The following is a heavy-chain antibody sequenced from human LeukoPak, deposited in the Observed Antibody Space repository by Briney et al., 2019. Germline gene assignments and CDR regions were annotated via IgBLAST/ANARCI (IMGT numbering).Heavy chain of an antibody. Sequence: GGSLRLSCAASGFTFTSYSMNWVCQALGKGLEWVSCISSSSTYIYYADSVKGRFTISRDNAKNSLYLQMNSLTAEDTAVYYCARSWGELSFFDSWGQGTLVTVSS. D-gene: IGHD3-16*02. CDR3: ARSWGELSFFDS. V-gene: IGHV3-21*01. J-gene: IGHJ4*02. CDR1: GFTFTSYS. CDR2: ISSSSTYI.